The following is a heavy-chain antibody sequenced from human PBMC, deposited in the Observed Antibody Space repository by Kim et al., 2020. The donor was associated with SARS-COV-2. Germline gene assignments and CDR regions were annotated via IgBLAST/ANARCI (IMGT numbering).Heavy chain of an antibody. Sequence: ASVKVSCKASGYTFTSYAMNWVRQAPGQGLEWMGWINTNTGNPTYAQGFTGRFVFSLDTSVSTAYLQISSLKAEDTAVYYCATPRPYYYDSSGYYPVALEYYFDYWGQGTLVTVSS. CDR3: ATPRPYYYDSSGYYPVALEYYFDY. CDR1: GYTFTSYA. J-gene: IGHJ4*02. V-gene: IGHV7-4-1*02. D-gene: IGHD3-22*01. CDR2: INTNTGNP.